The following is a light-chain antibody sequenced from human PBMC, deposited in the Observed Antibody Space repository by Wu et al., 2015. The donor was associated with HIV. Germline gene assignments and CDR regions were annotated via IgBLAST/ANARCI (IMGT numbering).Light chain of an antibody. J-gene: IGKJ1*01. Sequence: DIQMTQSPSSLSASVGDRVTITCRASQSISSYLNWYQQKPGKAPKLLIYAASSLQSGVPSRFSGSGSGTDFTLTISSLQPEDFATYYCQQRTFGQGTKVEIQ. CDR2: AAS. CDR1: QSISSY. CDR3: QQRT. V-gene: IGKV1-39*01.